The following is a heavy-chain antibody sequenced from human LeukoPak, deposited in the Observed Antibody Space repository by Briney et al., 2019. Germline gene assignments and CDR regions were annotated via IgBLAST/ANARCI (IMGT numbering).Heavy chain of an antibody. CDR3: ARRRQMGYYDSSGYIPYYYYMDV. Sequence: SETLSLTCAVSGGSISSSNWWSWVRQPPGKGLEWIGEIHHSGSTNYNPSLKSRVTISVDTSKNQFSLKLSSVTAADTAVYYCARRRQMGYYDSSGYIPYYYYMDVWGKGTTVTVSS. D-gene: IGHD3-22*01. J-gene: IGHJ6*03. CDR2: IHHSGST. CDR1: GGSISSSNW. V-gene: IGHV4-4*02.